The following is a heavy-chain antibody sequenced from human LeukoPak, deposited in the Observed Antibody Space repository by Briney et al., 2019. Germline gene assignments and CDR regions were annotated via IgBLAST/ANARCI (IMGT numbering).Heavy chain of an antibody. Sequence: PSETLSLTCTVSGGSISSSSYYWGWIRQPPGKGLEWIGSIYYSGSTYYNPSLKSRVTISVDTSKNQFSLKLSSVTAADTAVYYCARLASGFGESLQLAPFDPWGQGTLVTVSS. CDR3: ARLASGFGESLQLAPFDP. J-gene: IGHJ5*02. CDR2: IYYSGST. D-gene: IGHD3-10*01. V-gene: IGHV4-39*01. CDR1: GGSISSSSYY.